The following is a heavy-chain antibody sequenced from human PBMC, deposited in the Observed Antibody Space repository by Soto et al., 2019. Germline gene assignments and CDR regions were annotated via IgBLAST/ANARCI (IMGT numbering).Heavy chain of an antibody. Sequence: GGSLRLSCAASGFTFSSYSMNWVRQAPGKGLEWVSYISSSSSTIYYADSVKGRFTISRDNAKNSLYLQMNSLRAEDTAVYYCARDAPTNYDYIWGSQIDAFDIWGQGTMVTVSS. D-gene: IGHD3-16*01. CDR3: ARDAPTNYDYIWGSQIDAFDI. CDR1: GFTFSSYS. CDR2: ISSSSSTI. J-gene: IGHJ3*02. V-gene: IGHV3-48*01.